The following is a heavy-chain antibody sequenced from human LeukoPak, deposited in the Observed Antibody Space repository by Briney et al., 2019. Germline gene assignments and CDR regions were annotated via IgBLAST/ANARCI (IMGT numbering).Heavy chain of an antibody. CDR1: GFTFSSYA. CDR3: AGGSRGVILRVFLAY. CDR2: ISGSGGST. D-gene: IGHD3-10*01. J-gene: IGHJ4*02. V-gene: IGHV3-23*01. Sequence: GGSLRLSCAASGFTFSSYAMSWVRQAPGKGLEWVSAISGSGGSTYYADSVKGRFTISRDNSKNTLYLQMNSLRAVDTAVYYCAGGSRGVILRVFLAYWGQGTLVTVSS.